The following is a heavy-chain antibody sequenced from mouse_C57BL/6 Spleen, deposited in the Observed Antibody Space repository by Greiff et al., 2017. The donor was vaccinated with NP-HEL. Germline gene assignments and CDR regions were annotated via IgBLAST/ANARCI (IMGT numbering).Heavy chain of an antibody. V-gene: IGHV1-15*01. CDR1: GYTFTDYE. CDR2: IDPETGGT. CDR3: TTPSVVARYYFDY. D-gene: IGHD1-1*01. Sequence: QVHVKQSGAELVRPGASVTLSCKASGYTFTDYEMHWVKQTPVHGLEWIGAIDPETGGTAYNQKFKGKAILTADKSSSTAYMELRSLTSEDSAVYYCTTPSVVARYYFDYWGQGTTLTVSS. J-gene: IGHJ2*01.